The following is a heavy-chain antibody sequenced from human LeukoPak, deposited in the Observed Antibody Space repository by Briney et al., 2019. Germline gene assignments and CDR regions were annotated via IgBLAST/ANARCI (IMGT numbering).Heavy chain of an antibody. J-gene: IGHJ4*02. Sequence: SVKVSCKASGGTFSSYAISWVRQAPGQGLEWMGGIIPIFGTANYAQKFQGRVTITADESTSTAYMELSSLRSEDTAVYYCARVGSGSYYFDYWGQGTLVTVSS. CDR3: ARVGSGSYYFDY. D-gene: IGHD1-26*01. CDR2: IIPIFGTA. V-gene: IGHV1-69*13. CDR1: GGTFSSYA.